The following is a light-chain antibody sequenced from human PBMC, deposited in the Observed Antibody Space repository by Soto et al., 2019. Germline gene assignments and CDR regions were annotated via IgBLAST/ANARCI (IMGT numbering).Light chain of an antibody. CDR2: DVS. Sequence: LTQPRSVSGSPGQSVTISCTGTSSDVGGYNYVSWYQQHPGKAPKLMIYDVSKRLSGVPDRFSGSKSGNTASLTISGLQAEDEADYYCCSYAGSYTSYVFGTGTKVTVL. CDR3: CSYAGSYTSYV. V-gene: IGLV2-11*01. J-gene: IGLJ1*01. CDR1: SSDVGGYNY.